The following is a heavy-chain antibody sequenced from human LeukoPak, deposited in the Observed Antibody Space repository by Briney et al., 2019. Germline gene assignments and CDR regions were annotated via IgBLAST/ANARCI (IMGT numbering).Heavy chain of an antibody. CDR1: GFTFSSYT. J-gene: IGHJ4*02. V-gene: IGHV3-30-3*01. CDR2: ISYDGSNK. D-gene: IGHD3-22*01. CDR3: APSSSGYYVHFDY. Sequence: GSLRLSCAASGFTFSSYTMHWVRQAPGKGLEWVAVISYDGSNKYYADSVKGRFTISRDNSKNTLYLQMNSLRADDTAVYYCAPSSSGYYVHFDYRGQGTLVTVSS.